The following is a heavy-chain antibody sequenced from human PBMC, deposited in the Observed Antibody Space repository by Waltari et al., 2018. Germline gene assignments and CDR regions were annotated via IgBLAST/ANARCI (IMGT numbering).Heavy chain of an antibody. CDR1: VGSISSGAYY. Sequence: QVQLQESGPGLVKPSQTLSLTCPVSVGSISSGAYYWSWTRQPPGKGLEWIGYIYYSGSTYDNPSLKSRVTISVDTSKNQFSLKLSSVTAADTAVYYCAREGIAAAGVDYWGQGTLVTVSS. CDR3: AREGIAAAGVDY. CDR2: IYYSGST. V-gene: IGHV4-31*03. J-gene: IGHJ4*02. D-gene: IGHD6-13*01.